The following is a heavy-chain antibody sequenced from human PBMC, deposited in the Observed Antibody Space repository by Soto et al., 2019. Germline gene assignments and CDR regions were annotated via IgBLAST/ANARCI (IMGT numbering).Heavy chain of an antibody. CDR1: GNTFTSYY. CDR3: ARDTRVGELLYRPFDY. CDR2: INPSDGAT. Sequence: QVQLVQSEAEVKKPGASVKVSCKASGNTFTSYYMHWVRQAPGQGLEWMGIINPSDGATSYAQKFQGRVTLTWDTSSRTVYMVLSSLRSEDTAVYYCARDTRVGELLYRPFDYWGQGTLVTVSS. V-gene: IGHV1-46*01. J-gene: IGHJ4*02. D-gene: IGHD3-10*01.